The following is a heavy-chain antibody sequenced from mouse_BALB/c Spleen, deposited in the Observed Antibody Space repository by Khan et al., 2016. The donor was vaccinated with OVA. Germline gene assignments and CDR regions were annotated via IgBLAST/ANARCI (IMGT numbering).Heavy chain of an antibody. V-gene: IGHV2-6-5*01. D-gene: IGHD2-12*01. CDR1: GFSLTDYG. J-gene: IGHJ2*01. Sequence: QVQLKESGPGLVAPSQSLSITCTVSGFSLTDYGVSWIRPPPGTGLEWLGVIWGGGSTYYNSVLTSRLSIRTDTSEPLVFLKMNSLQTDDTAMYYCAKHRIRYTDYFDYWGQGTTLTVSS. CDR3: AKHRIRYTDYFDY. CDR2: IWGGGST.